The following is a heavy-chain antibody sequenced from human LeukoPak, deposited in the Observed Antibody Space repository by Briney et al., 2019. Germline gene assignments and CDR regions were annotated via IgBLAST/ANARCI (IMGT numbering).Heavy chain of an antibody. V-gene: IGHV1-18*01. CDR2: ISAYNGNT. CDR3: ARWYGDPRRGGHFDY. CDR1: GYTFTSYG. D-gene: IGHD4-17*01. J-gene: IGHJ4*02. Sequence: GASVKVSCKASGYTFTSYGISWVRQAPGQGREWMGWISAYNGNTNYAQKLQGRVTMTTDTSTSTAYMELRSLRSDDTAVYYCARWYGDPRRGGHFDYWGQGTLVTVSS.